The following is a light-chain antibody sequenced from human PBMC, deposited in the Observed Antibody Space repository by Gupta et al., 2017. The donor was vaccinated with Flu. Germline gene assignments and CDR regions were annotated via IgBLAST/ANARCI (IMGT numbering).Light chain of an antibody. Sequence: QSVLTQPPSASGTRGQRVTISCSGSSSNIGRNTVNWYQQLPGAAPNLLIYYNNQRPSGVPDRFSGSKSGTSASLAISGLQSEDEADYYCSAWDDSPSGRWVFGGGTKVTVL. CDR3: SAWDDSPSGRWV. V-gene: IGLV1-44*01. J-gene: IGLJ3*02. CDR2: YNN. CDR1: SSNIGRNT.